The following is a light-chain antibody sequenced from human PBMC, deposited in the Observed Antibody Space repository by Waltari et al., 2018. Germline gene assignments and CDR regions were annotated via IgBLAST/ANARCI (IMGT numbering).Light chain of an antibody. CDR1: SSDTGSDNL. V-gene: IGLV2-23*02. CDR3: CSDGVTGTVI. J-gene: IGLJ2*01. Sequence: QSALTQPASVSGSPGQSITISCSGVSSDTGSDNLVSWYQQHPDRAPKLIVYETTKRPSGVSHRFSGSKSANTASLTISGLPAEDEAEYYCCSDGVTGTVIFGGGTKLTVL. CDR2: ETT.